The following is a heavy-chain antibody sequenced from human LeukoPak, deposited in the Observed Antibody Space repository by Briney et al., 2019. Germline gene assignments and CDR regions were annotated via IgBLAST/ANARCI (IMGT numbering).Heavy chain of an antibody. CDR2: IYYSGST. V-gene: IGHV4-59*01. CDR1: GGSIGSYY. J-gene: IGHJ6*03. Sequence: PSETLCLTCTVSGGSIGSYYWSWIRQPPGKGLEWIGYIYYSGSTNYNPSLKSRVTISVDTSKNQFSLKLSSVTAADTAVYYCARSLPDYYYYMDVRGEGTTVTVSS. CDR3: ARSLPDYYYYMDV.